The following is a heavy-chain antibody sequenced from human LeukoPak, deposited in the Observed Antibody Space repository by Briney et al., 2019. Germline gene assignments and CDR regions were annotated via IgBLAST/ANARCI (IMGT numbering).Heavy chain of an antibody. V-gene: IGHV3-66*01. CDR1: GFTLSSYY. CDR2: IYSGGST. Sequence: GGSLRLSCAAPGFTLSSYYMTWVRQAPGKGLGWVSVIYSGGSTYYADSVKGRVAISRDNSKNTVFLQMNSVRAEDTAVYYCARSYSNHLFGMDVRGQGTTVTVSS. D-gene: IGHD4-11*01. CDR3: ARSYSNHLFGMDV. J-gene: IGHJ6*02.